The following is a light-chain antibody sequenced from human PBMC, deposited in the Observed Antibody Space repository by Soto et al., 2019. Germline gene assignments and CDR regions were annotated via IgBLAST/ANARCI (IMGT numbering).Light chain of an antibody. V-gene: IGLV1-40*01. CDR2: GNT. CDR1: SSNIGAGYD. Sequence: QSVLTQPPSVSGAPGQRVTISCTGNSSNIGAGYDVHWYQQFPGTAPKVYIYGNTNRPSGVPDRFSGSKSGTSASLAITGLQAEDEADYYCQSYDRSLRSVIFGGGTKVTVL. J-gene: IGLJ2*01. CDR3: QSYDRSLRSVI.